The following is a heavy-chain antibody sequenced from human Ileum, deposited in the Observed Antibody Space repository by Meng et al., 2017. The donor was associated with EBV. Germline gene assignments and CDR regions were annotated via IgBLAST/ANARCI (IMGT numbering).Heavy chain of an antibody. J-gene: IGHJ4*02. CDR3: ATQESRDGHNPY. Sequence: QLQEPXXGLVKPSGTLSLTCVVSGGSISSSYWWTWVRQSPGKGLEWIGEMYHSGTTNYNPSLKSRVTISMGKSNNQLSLKLNSVTAADTAVYYCATQESRDGHNPYWGQGTLVTVSS. CDR1: GGSISSSYW. V-gene: IGHV4-4*02. D-gene: IGHD5-24*01. CDR2: MYHSGTT.